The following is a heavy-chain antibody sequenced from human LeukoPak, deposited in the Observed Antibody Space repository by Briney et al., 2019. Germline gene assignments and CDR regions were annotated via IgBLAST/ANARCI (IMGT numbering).Heavy chain of an antibody. CDR3: ASRMVGGPDAFDI. J-gene: IGHJ3*02. CDR1: GFTFSSYW. V-gene: IGHV3-7*01. CDR2: IKHDGSQK. Sequence: PGGSLSLSCAPSGFTFSSYWTSCVRHPPEKGREWVANIKHDGSQKYHVDSVKGRFTISRDNAKNSLYLQMNSLRAEDTAVYYCASRMVGGPDAFDIWGQGTMVTVSS. D-gene: IGHD2-8*01.